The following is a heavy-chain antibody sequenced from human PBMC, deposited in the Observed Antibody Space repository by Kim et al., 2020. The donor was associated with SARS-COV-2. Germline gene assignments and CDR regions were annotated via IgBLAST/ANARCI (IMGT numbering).Heavy chain of an antibody. CDR2: ISYDGSNK. Sequence: GGSLRLSCAASGFTFSSYAMHWVRQAPGKGLEWVAVISYDGSNKYYADSVKGRFTISRDNSKNTLYLQMNSLRAEDKAVYYCARDLGGLGDYYYYGMDVWGQGTTVTVSS. CDR3: ARDLGGLGDYYYYGMDV. J-gene: IGHJ6*02. CDR1: GFTFSSYA. D-gene: IGHD3-16*01. V-gene: IGHV3-30*04.